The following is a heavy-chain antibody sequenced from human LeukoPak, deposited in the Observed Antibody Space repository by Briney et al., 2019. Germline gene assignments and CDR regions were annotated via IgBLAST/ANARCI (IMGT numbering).Heavy chain of an antibody. V-gene: IGHV3-23*01. J-gene: IGHJ4*02. CDR3: AKDLAGTTDY. D-gene: IGHD1-1*01. Sequence: GGSLRLSCAASGFTFSSYWMSWVRQAPGKGLEWVSAISGSGSSTYYADSVKGRFTISRDNSKNTLYLQMNSLRAEDTAVYYCAKDLAGTTDYWGQGTLVTVSS. CDR2: ISGSGSST. CDR1: GFTFSSYW.